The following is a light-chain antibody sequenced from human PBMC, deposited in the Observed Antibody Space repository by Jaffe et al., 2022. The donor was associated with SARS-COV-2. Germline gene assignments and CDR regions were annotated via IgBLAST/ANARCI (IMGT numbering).Light chain of an antibody. CDR3: QQSYSTPRT. CDR2: GAS. V-gene: IGKV1-39*01. CDR1: QTISSY. J-gene: IGKJ2*01. Sequence: DIQMTQSPSSLSASVGDRVTITCRAGQTISSYLNWYQQKPGQAPKLLIYGASLLQSGVPSRFSGSGSGTDFTLTISSLQPEDFATYYCQQSYSTPRTFGQGTNLEIK.